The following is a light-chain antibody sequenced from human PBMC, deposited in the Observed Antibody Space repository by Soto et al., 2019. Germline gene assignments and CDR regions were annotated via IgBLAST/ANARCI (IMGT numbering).Light chain of an antibody. J-gene: IGKJ4*01. CDR1: QSISTH. CDR2: RSS. CDR3: QQTYSPFVS. V-gene: IGKV1-39*01. Sequence: DIQMTQSPSSLSASLGDSVTITCRASQSISTHLNWYQQKPGKAPKLLIFRSSSLQSGVPSRFSGSGSGTDFTLTINSLQPKDFATYFCQQTYSPFVSFGGGSKVEI.